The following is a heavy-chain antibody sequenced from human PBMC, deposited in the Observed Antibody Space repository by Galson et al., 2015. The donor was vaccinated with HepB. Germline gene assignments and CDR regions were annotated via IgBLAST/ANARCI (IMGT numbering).Heavy chain of an antibody. CDR3: ARLPVHCSSTSCRYYHNVMDV. V-gene: IGHV4-34*01. D-gene: IGHD2-2*01. Sequence: SETLSLTCGLYGGSFSDYYRSWIRQSPGKGLEWIGEVNHSGNTNYIPSLKSRVTISVDTSRNQFSLSLRSVTAADTAVYYCARLPVHCSSTSCRYYHNVMDVWGQGTTVTVS. CDR2: VNHSGNT. CDR1: GGSFSDYY. J-gene: IGHJ6*02.